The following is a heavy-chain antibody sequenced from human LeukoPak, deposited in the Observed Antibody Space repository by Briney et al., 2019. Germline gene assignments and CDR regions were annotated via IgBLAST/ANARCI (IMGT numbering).Heavy chain of an antibody. Sequence: GGSLRLSCAASGFTFSDYYMTWIRQAPGKGLEWVSYISSRGSTIFYADSVKGRFTISRDNAKNSLYLQMNSLRAEDTAVYYCARVLYSSGWYVGVDYWGQGTPATVSS. CDR2: ISSRGSTI. D-gene: IGHD6-19*01. J-gene: IGHJ4*02. CDR3: ARVLYSSGWYVGVDY. CDR1: GFTFSDYY. V-gene: IGHV3-11*01.